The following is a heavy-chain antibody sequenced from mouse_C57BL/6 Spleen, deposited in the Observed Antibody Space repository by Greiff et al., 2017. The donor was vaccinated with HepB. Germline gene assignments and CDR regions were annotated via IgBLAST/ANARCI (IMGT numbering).Heavy chain of an antibody. Sequence: VQLQQSGAELVKPGASVKLSCKASGYTFTSYWMHWVKQRPGRGLEWIGRIDPNSGGAKYNEKFKSKATLTVDKPSSTAYMQLSSLTAEDSAVYYCASAYYSNYGFDYWGQGTTLTVSA. CDR1: GYTFTSYW. J-gene: IGHJ2*01. CDR2: IDPNSGGA. D-gene: IGHD2-5*01. V-gene: IGHV1-72*01. CDR3: ASAYYSNYGFDY.